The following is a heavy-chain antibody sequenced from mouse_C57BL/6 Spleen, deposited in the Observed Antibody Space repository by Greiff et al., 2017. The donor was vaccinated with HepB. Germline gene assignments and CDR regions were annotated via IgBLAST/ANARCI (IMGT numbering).Heavy chain of an antibody. Sequence: QVQLQQSGAELVRPGASVTLSCKASGYTFTDYEMHWVKQTPVHGLEWIGAIDPETGGTAYNQKFKGKAILTADKSSSTAYMELRSLTSEDSAVYYCTRHDYDYDDGSFAYWGQGTLVTVSA. J-gene: IGHJ3*01. D-gene: IGHD2-4*01. V-gene: IGHV1-15*01. CDR2: IDPETGGT. CDR1: GYTFTDYE. CDR3: TRHDYDYDDGSFAY.